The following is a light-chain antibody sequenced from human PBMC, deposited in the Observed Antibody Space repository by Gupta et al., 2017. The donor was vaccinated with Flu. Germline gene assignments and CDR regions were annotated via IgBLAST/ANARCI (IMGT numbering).Light chain of an antibody. Sequence: GETATLPCRASQSVYSNLAWHQQKAGQAPRLLIYDASKRATDTPARFSGSGSGTDFTLTITSLEPEDAGVYYCQQRENWPDTFGQGTKLEIK. CDR3: QQRENWPDT. CDR1: QSVYSN. V-gene: IGKV3-11*01. J-gene: IGKJ2*01. CDR2: DAS.